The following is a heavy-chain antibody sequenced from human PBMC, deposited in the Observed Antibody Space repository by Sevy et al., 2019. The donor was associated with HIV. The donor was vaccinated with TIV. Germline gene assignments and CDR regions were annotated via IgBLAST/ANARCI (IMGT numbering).Heavy chain of an antibody. V-gene: IGHV4-34*01. CDR1: GGSFSGYY. J-gene: IGHJ3*02. CDR3: ARHCGSTSCSHAFDI. CDR2: INHSGST. D-gene: IGHD2-2*01. Sequence: SETLSLTCAVYGGSFSGYYWSWIRQPPGKGLEWIGEINHSGSTNYNPSLKSRVTISVDTYKNQVSLKLGSVTAADTAVYYCARHCGSTSCSHAFDIWGQGTMVTVSS.